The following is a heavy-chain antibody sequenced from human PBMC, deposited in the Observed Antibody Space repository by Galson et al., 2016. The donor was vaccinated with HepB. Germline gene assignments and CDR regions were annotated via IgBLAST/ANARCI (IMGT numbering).Heavy chain of an antibody. CDR1: GFTLSSSA. D-gene: IGHD4-17*01. CDR3: GRDYPTMTDRYPYRVDV. CDR2: ITETGSFA. J-gene: IGHJ6*04. V-gene: IGHV3-23*01. Sequence: SLRLSCAASGFTLSSSAMTWVRQAPGRGLEWVSAITETGSFAYYADSVRGRFTLSRDTSKNTVYLQMNSLRADDTALYYGGRDYPTMTDRYPYRVDVWGKRTAVTVSS.